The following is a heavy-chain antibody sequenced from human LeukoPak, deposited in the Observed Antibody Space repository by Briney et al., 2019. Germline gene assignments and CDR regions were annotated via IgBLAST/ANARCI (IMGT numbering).Heavy chain of an antibody. D-gene: IGHD2-15*01. CDR2: IKSKTDGGTT. Sequence: GGSLRLSCAASGFTFSNAWMSWVRQAPGKGLEWVGRIKSKTDGGTTDYAAPVKGRFTISRDDSKNTLYLQMNSLKTEDTAVYYCTAALGHGHTGSDYWGQGTLVTVSS. CDR1: GFTFSNAW. J-gene: IGHJ4*02. CDR3: TAALGHGHTGSDY. V-gene: IGHV3-15*01.